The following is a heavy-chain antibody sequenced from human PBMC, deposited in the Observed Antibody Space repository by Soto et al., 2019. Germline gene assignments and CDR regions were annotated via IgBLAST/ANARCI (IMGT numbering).Heavy chain of an antibody. V-gene: IGHV5-10-1*01. J-gene: IGHJ6*02. CDR3: ARRKYCSTSSCYADYYYGMDV. CDR1: GYNFTSYW. CDR2: IDPSDSYT. D-gene: IGHD2-2*01. Sequence: PGESLKISCKGSGYNFTSYWIYWVRQMPGKGLEWMGRIDPSDSYTNYRPSFQGHVTISADKAINTAYLQWSSLKASDTAMYYCARRKYCSTSSCYADYYYGMDVWGQGTTVTVSS.